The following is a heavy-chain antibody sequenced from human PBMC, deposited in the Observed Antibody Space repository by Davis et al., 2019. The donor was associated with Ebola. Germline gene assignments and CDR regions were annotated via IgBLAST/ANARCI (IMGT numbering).Heavy chain of an antibody. D-gene: IGHD2-21*01. CDR2: ISTGGTTT. V-gene: IGHV3-48*02. CDR3: ARVNLWSRGWGMDV. J-gene: IGHJ6*04. CDR1: GFTFSDYA. Sequence: GGSLRLSCAASGFTFSDYAMTWVRQTPGKGLEWLSYISTGGTTTYYADSVKGRFTSFRDNAKNSLYLQMDSLRDEDPAVYYCARVNLWSRGWGMDVWGKGTTVTVSS.